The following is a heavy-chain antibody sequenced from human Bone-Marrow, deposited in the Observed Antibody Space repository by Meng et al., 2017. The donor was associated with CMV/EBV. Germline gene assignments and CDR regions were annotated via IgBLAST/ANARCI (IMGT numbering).Heavy chain of an antibody. D-gene: IGHD6-19*01. CDR1: GGSISSYY. CDR2: IYYSGST. V-gene: IGHV4-59*01. J-gene: IGHJ5*02. CDR3: ARDLGQWLARENWFDP. Sequence: GSLRLSCTVSGGSISSYYWSWIRQPPGKGLEWIGYIYYSGSTNYNPSLKSRVTISVDTSKNQFSLKLSSVTAADTAVYYCARDLGQWLARENWFDPWGQGTLVTVSS.